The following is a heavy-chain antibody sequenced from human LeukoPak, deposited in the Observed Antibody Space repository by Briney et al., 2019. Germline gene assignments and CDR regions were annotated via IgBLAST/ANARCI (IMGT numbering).Heavy chain of an antibody. J-gene: IGHJ5*02. V-gene: IGHV1-69*13. CDR1: GGTFSSYA. D-gene: IGHD3-10*01. CDR2: IIPIFGTA. Sequence: SVKVSCKASGGTFSSYASSWVRQAPGQGLEWMGGIIPIFGTANYAQKFQGRVTITADESTSTAYMELSSLRSEDTAVYYCARFDGSGVNWFDPWGQGTLVTISS. CDR3: ARFDGSGVNWFDP.